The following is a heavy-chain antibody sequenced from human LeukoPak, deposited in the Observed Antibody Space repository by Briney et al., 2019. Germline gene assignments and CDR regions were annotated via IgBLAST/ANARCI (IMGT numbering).Heavy chain of an antibody. J-gene: IGHJ4*02. V-gene: IGHV1-18*04. Sequence: GASVKVSCKASGYTFTSYGISWVRQAPGQGLEWMGWISAYNGNTNYAQKLQGRVTMTTDTSTSTAYMEPRSLRSDDTAVYYCARVWMATIGGTFDYWGQGTLVTVSS. CDR3: ARVWMATIGGTFDY. CDR2: ISAYNGNT. D-gene: IGHD5-12*01. CDR1: GYTFTSYG.